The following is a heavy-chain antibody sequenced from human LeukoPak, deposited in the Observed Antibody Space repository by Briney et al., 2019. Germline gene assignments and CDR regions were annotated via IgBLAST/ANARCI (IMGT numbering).Heavy chain of an antibody. CDR2: ISGTGGST. CDR3: AKGGEWPNYYFDY. CDR1: GFTFSSYA. D-gene: IGHD3-10*01. J-gene: IGHJ4*02. Sequence: GGSLRLSCAASGFTFSSYAMSWVRQAPGKGLEWVSAISGTGGSTYYADSVKGRFTISRDNSKNTLYLQMNSLRAEDTAVYYCAKGGEWPNYYFDYWGQGTLVTVSS. V-gene: IGHV3-23*01.